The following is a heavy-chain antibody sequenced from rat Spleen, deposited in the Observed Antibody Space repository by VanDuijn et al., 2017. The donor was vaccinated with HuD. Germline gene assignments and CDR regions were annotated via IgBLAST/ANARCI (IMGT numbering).Heavy chain of an antibody. CDR2: ISHDGSNT. CDR1: GFTFSGYG. Sequence: EVQLVESDGGLVQPGRSLKLSCAASGFTFSGYGMAWVRQAPAKGLEWVATISHDGSNTYYRDSVKGRFTLSRDNAKSILYLQMDSLRSEDTATYYCASQLNYFDFWGQGVMVTVSS. J-gene: IGHJ2*01. V-gene: IGHV5-29*01. CDR3: ASQLNYFDF.